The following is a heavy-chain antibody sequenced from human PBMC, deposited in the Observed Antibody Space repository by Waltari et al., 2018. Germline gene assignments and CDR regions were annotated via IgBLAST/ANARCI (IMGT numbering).Heavy chain of an antibody. Sequence: QVQLQESGPGLVKPSQTLSLTCTVSGGSISSCACYWIWLRQPPGKGLEWIGYIYYSGSTYYNPSLKSRVTISVDTSKNQFSLKLSSVTAADTAVYYCARGGGYCTGGVCYSFDYWGQGTLVTVSS. CDR3: ARGGGYCTGGVCYSFDY. V-gene: IGHV4-30-4*08. CDR2: IYYSGST. J-gene: IGHJ4*02. CDR1: GGSISSCACY. D-gene: IGHD2-8*02.